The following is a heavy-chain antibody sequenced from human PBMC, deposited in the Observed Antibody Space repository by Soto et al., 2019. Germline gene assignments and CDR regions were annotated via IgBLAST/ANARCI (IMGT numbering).Heavy chain of an antibody. V-gene: IGHV3-21*01. Sequence: EVQLVESGGGLVKPGGSLRLSCAASGFTFSSYSMNWVRQAPGKGLEWVSSISSSSSSIYYADSVKGRFTISRDNAKNSLYLQMNSLRAEDTAVYYCVGYCSGGSCYSEADYWGQGTLVTVSS. J-gene: IGHJ4*02. CDR1: GFTFSSYS. CDR2: ISSSSSSI. CDR3: VGYCSGGSCYSEADY. D-gene: IGHD2-15*01.